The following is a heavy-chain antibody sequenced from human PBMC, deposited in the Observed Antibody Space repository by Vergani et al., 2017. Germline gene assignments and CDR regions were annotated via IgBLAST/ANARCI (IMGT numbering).Heavy chain of an antibody. Sequence: EVQLLESGGGLVQPGGSLRLSCAASGFTFSSYAMSWVRQAPGKGLEWVSAISGSGGSTDYADSVKGRFTISRDNSKNTLYWKMNSLRAEDTAVYYCTKDPFTTPLSRLSTIAVAGMLGGLAESWFDPWGQGTLVTVSS. CDR1: GFTFSSYA. J-gene: IGHJ5*02. D-gene: IGHD6-19*01. CDR3: TKDPFTTPLSRLSTIAVAGMLGGLAESWFDP. V-gene: IGHV3-23*01. CDR2: ISGSGGST.